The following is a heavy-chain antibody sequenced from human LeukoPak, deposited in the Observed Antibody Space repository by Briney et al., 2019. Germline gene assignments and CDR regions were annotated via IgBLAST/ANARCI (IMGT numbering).Heavy chain of an antibody. V-gene: IGHV1-2*02. D-gene: IGHD3-10*01. CDR1: GGTFSSYA. CDR3: ARNTNYYGSGNSFDY. J-gene: IGHJ4*02. CDR2: INPNSGDT. Sequence: ASVKVSCKASGGTFSSYAISWVRQAPGQGLEWMGWINPNSGDTNYAQKFQGRVTMTRDTSISTAYMELSRLTSDDTAVYYCARNTNYYGSGNSFDYWGQGTLVTVSS.